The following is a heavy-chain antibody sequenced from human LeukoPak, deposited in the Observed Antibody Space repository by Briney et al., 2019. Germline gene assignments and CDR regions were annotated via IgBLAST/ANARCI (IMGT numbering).Heavy chain of an antibody. Sequence: GGSLRLSCVASAFTFRTYSMHWVRQAPGKGLEWVSSISGSTSYIYYADSVRGRFTISRDNAKNSLYLQMNSLRAEDTAVYYCARDSDFVWGSYRPYFDYWGQGTLVTVSS. CDR2: ISGSTSYI. J-gene: IGHJ4*02. D-gene: IGHD3-16*02. CDR1: AFTFRTYS. CDR3: ARDSDFVWGSYRPYFDY. V-gene: IGHV3-21*01.